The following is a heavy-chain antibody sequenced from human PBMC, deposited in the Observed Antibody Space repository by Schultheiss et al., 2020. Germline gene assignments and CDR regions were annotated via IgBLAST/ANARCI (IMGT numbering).Heavy chain of an antibody. CDR2: ISGSGGST. V-gene: IGHV3-23*01. CDR3: SKDYYYGMDV. Sequence: GGSLRLSCAASGFTFDDYTMHWVRQAPGKGLEWVSAISGSGGSTYYADSVKGRFTISRDNSKNTLYLQMNSLRAEDTAVYYCSKDYYYGMDVWGQGTTVTVSS. CDR1: GFTFDDYT. J-gene: IGHJ6*02.